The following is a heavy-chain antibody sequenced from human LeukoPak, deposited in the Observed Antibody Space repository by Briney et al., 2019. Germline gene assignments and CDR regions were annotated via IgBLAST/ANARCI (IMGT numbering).Heavy chain of an antibody. V-gene: IGHV4-34*01. CDR1: GGSFSGYY. J-gene: IGHJ5*02. Sequence: SETLSLTCAVYGGSFSGYYWSWIRQPPGKGLEWIGEINHSGSTDYNPSFKSRVTISVDTSKNQFSLKLSSVTAADTAVYYCAREPHRGPWFDPWGQGTLVTVSS. CDR2: INHSGST. D-gene: IGHD5-12*01. CDR3: AREPHRGPWFDP.